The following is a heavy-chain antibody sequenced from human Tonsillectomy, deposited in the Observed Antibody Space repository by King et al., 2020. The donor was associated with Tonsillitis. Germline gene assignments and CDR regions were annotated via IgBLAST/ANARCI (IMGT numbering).Heavy chain of an antibody. J-gene: IGHJ4*02. Sequence: VQLQESGPGLVKPSETLSLTCSVSGGSISSYYWSWIRQPPGKGLEWFGYIFYSGNTNDNPSHKSRVTLSVDTSKNQFSLKLSSVTASDTAVYYCAGDLDGXNHXDYWGQGXLVTVXX. CDR3: AGDLDGXNHXDY. CDR1: GGSISSYY. CDR2: IFYSGNT. V-gene: IGHV4-59*01. D-gene: IGHD3/OR15-3a*01.